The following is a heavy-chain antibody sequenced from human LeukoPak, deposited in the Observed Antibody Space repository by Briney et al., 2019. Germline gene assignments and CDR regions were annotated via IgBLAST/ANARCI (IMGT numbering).Heavy chain of an antibody. Sequence: GGSLRLSCAASGFTFSSYSMNWVRQAPGKGLEWVSYISSSSSTIYYADSVKGRFTISRDNAKNSLYLQMNSLRAEDTAVYYCAREYSSSYYYYYYMDVWGKGTTVTVSS. D-gene: IGHD6-6*01. V-gene: IGHV3-48*01. CDR1: GFTFSSYS. CDR2: ISSSSSTI. CDR3: AREYSSSYYYYYYMDV. J-gene: IGHJ6*03.